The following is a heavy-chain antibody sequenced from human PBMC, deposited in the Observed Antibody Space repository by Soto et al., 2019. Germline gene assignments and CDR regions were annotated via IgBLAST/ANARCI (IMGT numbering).Heavy chain of an antibody. V-gene: IGHV1-46*03. Sequence: GASVKVSCKASGYTFTSYYMHWVRQAPGQGLEWMGIINPSGGSTSYAQKFQGRVTMTRDTSTSTVYMELSSLRSEDTAVYYCASYCGGDCPDDYWGQGTLVTVSS. CDR2: INPSGGST. CDR3: ASYCGGDCPDDY. D-gene: IGHD2-21*01. CDR1: GYTFTSYY. J-gene: IGHJ4*02.